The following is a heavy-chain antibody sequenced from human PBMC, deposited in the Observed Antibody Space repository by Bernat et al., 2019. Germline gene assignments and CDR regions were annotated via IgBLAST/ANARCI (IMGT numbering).Heavy chain of an antibody. D-gene: IGHD3-3*01. CDR2: ISAYNGNT. J-gene: IGHJ4*02. Sequence: QVQLVQSGAEVKKPGASVKVSCKASGYTFTSYGISWVRQAPGQGLEWMGWISAYNGNTNYAQKLQGRITITTDTSTSTAYMELRSMRSDDTAVYYCARDKGYDFWSGISGVNFDYWGQGTLVTVSS. CDR1: GYTFTSYG. CDR3: ARDKGYDFWSGISGVNFDY. V-gene: IGHV1-18*04.